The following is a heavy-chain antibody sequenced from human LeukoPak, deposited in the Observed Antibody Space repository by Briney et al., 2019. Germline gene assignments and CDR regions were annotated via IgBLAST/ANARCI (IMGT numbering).Heavy chain of an antibody. CDR3: ARVLEQQLADAFDI. CDR2: ISWNSGSI. CDR1: GFTFDDYA. J-gene: IGHJ3*02. Sequence: GGSLRLSCAASGFTFDDYAMHWVRQAPGKGLEWVSGISWNSGSIGYADSVKGRFTISRDNAKNSLYLQMNSLRAEDTAVYYCARVLEQQLADAFDIWGQGTMVTVSS. V-gene: IGHV3-9*01. D-gene: IGHD6-13*01.